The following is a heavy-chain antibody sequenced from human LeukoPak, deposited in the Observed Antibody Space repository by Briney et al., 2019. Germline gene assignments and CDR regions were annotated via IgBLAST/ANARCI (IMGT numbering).Heavy chain of an antibody. CDR2: ISGSGVST. CDR3: AKQWRGTGDAFDI. CDR1: GFTSSTCA. V-gene: IGHV3-23*01. Sequence: GGSLRLSCAASGFTSSTCAMSWVRQAPGQGLEWVSTISGSGVSTYYADSVKGRFTISRDTSKNTLYLQMNSLRAEDTAVYYCAKQWRGTGDAFDIWGQGIVVTFSS. J-gene: IGHJ3*02. D-gene: IGHD3/OR15-3a*01.